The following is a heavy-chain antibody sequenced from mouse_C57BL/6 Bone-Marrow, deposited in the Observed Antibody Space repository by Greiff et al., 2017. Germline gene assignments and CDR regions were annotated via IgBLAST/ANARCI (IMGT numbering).Heavy chain of an antibody. CDR2: IWTGGGT. CDR3: ASGTLLNY. V-gene: IGHV2-9-1*01. D-gene: IGHD1-2*01. Sequence: QVQLKESGPGLVAPSQSLSLTCTVSGFSLTSYAISWVRQPPGKGLEWLGVIWTGGGTNYTSALKSRLSISNDNSKSQVFFKMNSLHTDDTARYYCASGTLLNYWGQGTTLTVSS. CDR1: GFSLTSYA. J-gene: IGHJ2*01.